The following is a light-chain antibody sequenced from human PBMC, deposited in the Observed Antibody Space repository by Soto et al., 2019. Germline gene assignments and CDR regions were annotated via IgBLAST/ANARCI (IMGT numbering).Light chain of an antibody. V-gene: IGKV4-1*01. CDR1: QNVLFSSNNKNY. Sequence: DIVMTQSPDSLAVSLGERATINCKSSQNVLFSSNNKNYLAWYQQKPGQPPKLLIYWASTRESGVPDRFSGGGSWTDFTLTISSLQAEDVAVYYCQQYYSTPRTFGQGTKVEIK. J-gene: IGKJ1*01. CDR2: WAS. CDR3: QQYYSTPRT.